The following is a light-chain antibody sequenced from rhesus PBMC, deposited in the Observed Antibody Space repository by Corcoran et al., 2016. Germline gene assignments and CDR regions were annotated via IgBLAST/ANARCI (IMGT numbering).Light chain of an antibody. V-gene: IGKV1-28*02. J-gene: IGKJ1*01. CDR2: AAS. CDR3: LQHNTYPWT. CDR1: QGVSSF. Sequence: DIQMTQSPSSLSASVGDTVTITCRASQGVSSFLNLFQQQPGKAPKLLIYAASSLESGVPPRFSGSGSGTNFTLTIISLQPEDLAIYYWLQHNTYPWTCGQGTKVEI.